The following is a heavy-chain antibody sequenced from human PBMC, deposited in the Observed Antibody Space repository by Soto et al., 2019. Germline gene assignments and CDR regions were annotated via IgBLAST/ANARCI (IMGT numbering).Heavy chain of an antibody. V-gene: IGHV3-30*18. J-gene: IGHJ4*02. CDR2: ISYDGSHK. CDR3: AKDLVKTSSWPAD. Sequence: HVQLVESGGGVVQPGRSLRLSCAVSGFNFSSYGMHWVRQAPGKGLEWVAVISYDGSHKASADSVKGRFAISRDNSKNTLLLQMNSLRVEDTAVYYWAKDLVKTSSWPADWGQGTLVTVSS. D-gene: IGHD2-2*01. CDR1: GFNFSSYG.